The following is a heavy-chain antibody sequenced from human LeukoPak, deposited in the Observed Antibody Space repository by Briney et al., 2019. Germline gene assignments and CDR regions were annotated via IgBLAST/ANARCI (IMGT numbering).Heavy chain of an antibody. J-gene: IGHJ6*02. V-gene: IGHV1-69*04. CDR1: GGTFSSYA. CDR2: IIPILGIA. Sequence: ASVKVSCKASGGTFSSYAISWVRQAPGQELEWMGRIIPILGIANYAQKFQGRVTITADKSTSTAYMELSSLRSEDTAVYYCASQRYSSSWYSWYPNYYYYYGMDVWGQGTTVTVSS. D-gene: IGHD6-13*01. CDR3: ASQRYSSSWYSWYPNYYYYYGMDV.